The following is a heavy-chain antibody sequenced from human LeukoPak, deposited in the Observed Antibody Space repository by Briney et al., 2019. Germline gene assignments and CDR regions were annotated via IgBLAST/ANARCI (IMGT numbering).Heavy chain of an antibody. D-gene: IGHD4-17*01. CDR3: ARETGSAVGSTDFDY. V-gene: IGHV3-64*02. J-gene: IGHJ4*02. CDR1: GR. Sequence: PGGSLRLSCAASGRVRQAPGKGLEYVSAIKSDGGSTYYADSVKGRLTISRDNSKNTLYLQMGSLRDEDTAVYYCARETGSAVGSTDFDYWGQGTLVTVSS. CDR2: IKSDGGST.